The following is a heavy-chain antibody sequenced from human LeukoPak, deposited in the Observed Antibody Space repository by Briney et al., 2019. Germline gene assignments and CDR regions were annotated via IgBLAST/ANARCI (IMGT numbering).Heavy chain of an antibody. CDR1: GFSFSDHY. J-gene: IGHJ6*02. CDR3: ARGASSARPAYYHALAV. Sequence: GGSLRLSCVASGFSFSDHYMEWVRQAPGRGLEWVARIRDKANSFTTEFAASVKGRYSISRDDSKSSLFLQMNSLETEDTAVYYCARGASSARPAYYHALAVWGQGTTVTVSS. CDR2: IRDKANSFTT. D-gene: IGHD2-2*01. V-gene: IGHV3-72*01.